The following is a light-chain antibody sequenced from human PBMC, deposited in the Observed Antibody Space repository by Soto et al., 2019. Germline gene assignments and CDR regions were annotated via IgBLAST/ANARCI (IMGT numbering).Light chain of an antibody. CDR3: SSYTSSSTLVV. Sequence: QSASVSGSPGQSITNSCTGTSSDVGGYNYVSWYQQHPGKAPKLMIYDVSNRPSGVSNRFSGSKSGNTASLTISGLQAEDEADYYCSSYTSSSTLVVFGGGTKLTV. V-gene: IGLV2-14*01. CDR1: SSDVGGYNY. J-gene: IGLJ2*01. CDR2: DVS.